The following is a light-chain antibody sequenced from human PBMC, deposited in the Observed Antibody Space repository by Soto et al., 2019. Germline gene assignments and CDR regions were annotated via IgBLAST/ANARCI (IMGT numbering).Light chain of an antibody. Sequence: DVVMTQSPLSLPVTPGQPASISCRSSQSLEYSDGNTFLNWFQQRPGQSPRRLIYKISNRDSGVPDRFSGSGSGTNFTLKISRVEAEDVGVYYCMQGTHWPLTFGPGTKVDIK. V-gene: IGKV2-30*01. J-gene: IGKJ3*01. CDR1: QSLEYSDGNTF. CDR2: KIS. CDR3: MQGTHWPLT.